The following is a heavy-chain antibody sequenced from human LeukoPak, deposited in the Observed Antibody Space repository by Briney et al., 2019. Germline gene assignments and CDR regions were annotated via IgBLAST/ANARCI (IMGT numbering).Heavy chain of an antibody. V-gene: IGHV1-2*02. Sequence: ASVTVSCTASGYTFTGYYMHWVRQAPGQGLEWMGWINPNSGGTNYAQKFQGRVTMTRDTSISTAYMELSRLRSDDTAVYYCASEYCSSTSCYSFDYWGQGTLVTVSS. J-gene: IGHJ4*02. CDR2: INPNSGGT. CDR1: GYTFTGYY. CDR3: ASEYCSSTSCYSFDY. D-gene: IGHD2-2*01.